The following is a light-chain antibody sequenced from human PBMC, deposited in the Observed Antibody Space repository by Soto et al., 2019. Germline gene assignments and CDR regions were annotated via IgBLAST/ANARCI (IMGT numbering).Light chain of an antibody. CDR1: QGISNY. V-gene: IGKV1-5*01. J-gene: IGKJ4*01. CDR3: QQYNSYSPLT. Sequence: DIQMTQSPSSLSASVGDRVTITCRASQGISNYLAWYQQKPGKVPKLLIYDASSLESGVPSRFSGSGSGTEFTLTISSLQPDDFATYYCQQYNSYSPLTFGGGTKVDIK. CDR2: DAS.